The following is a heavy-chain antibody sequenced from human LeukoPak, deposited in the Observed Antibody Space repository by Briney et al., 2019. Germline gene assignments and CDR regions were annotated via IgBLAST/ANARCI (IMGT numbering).Heavy chain of an antibody. Sequence: PSETLSLTCTVSGGSISSYYWSWIRQPPGKGLEWIGYIYYSGSTNYNPSLKSRVTISVDTSKNQFSLKLSSVTAADTAVYYCARVQYSSGWYLYFQHWGKGTLVTVSS. D-gene: IGHD6-19*01. V-gene: IGHV4-59*01. J-gene: IGHJ1*01. CDR3: ARVQYSSGWYLYFQH. CDR1: GGSISSYY. CDR2: IYYSGST.